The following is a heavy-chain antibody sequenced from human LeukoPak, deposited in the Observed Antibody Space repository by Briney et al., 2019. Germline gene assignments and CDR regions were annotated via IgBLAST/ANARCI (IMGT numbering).Heavy chain of an antibody. CDR1: GFTFSSYW. CDR2: INSDGSST. V-gene: IGHV3-74*01. CDR3: ARERYGPDAFDI. D-gene: IGHD5-18*01. Sequence: GGSLRLSCAASGFTFSSYWMHWVRQAPGKGLVWVSRINSDGSSTSYADSVKGRFTISRDNAKNTLYLQMNSLRAEDTAVYYCARERYGPDAFDIWGQGTMVTVSS. J-gene: IGHJ3*02.